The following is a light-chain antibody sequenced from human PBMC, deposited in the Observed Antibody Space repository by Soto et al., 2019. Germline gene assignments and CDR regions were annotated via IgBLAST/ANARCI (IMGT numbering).Light chain of an antibody. CDR1: QSLLFINGYNY. CDR3: MQALQAPGT. V-gene: IGKV2-28*01. J-gene: IGKJ2*02. CDR2: LSS. Sequence: DVVMTQSPLSLPVTPGEPASISCRSSQSLLFINGYNYLDWYLQKPGQSPQLLFYLSSNRGSGVPDRFSGSGSGTDFTLKISRVEAEDVGVYYCMQALQAPGTFGQGTKLEIK.